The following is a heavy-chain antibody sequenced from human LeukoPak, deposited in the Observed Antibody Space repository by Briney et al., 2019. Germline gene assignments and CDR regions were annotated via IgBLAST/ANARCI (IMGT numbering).Heavy chain of an antibody. J-gene: IGHJ4*02. CDR1: GFTFSSYG. CDR3: AKDRYDSSGYYFFFDY. D-gene: IGHD3-22*01. Sequence: PGRSLRLSCAASGFTFSSYGMHWVRQAPGKGLEWVAVISYDGSNKYYADSVKGRFTISRDNSKNTLYLQMNSLRAEDTAVYYCAKDRYDSSGYYFFFDYWGQGTWSPSPQ. V-gene: IGHV3-30*18. CDR2: ISYDGSNK.